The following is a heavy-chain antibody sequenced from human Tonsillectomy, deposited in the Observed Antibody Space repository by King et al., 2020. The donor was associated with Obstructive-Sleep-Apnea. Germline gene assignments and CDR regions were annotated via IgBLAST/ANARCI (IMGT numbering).Heavy chain of an antibody. CDR3: SRDRASMVRGVTLDY. D-gene: IGHD3-10*01. V-gene: IGHV3-21*01. Sequence: VQLVESGGGLVKPGGSLRLSCAASGFTFSSYSMNWVRQAPGKGLEWGSSISSSSSYIYYAESVKGRCTISRDNAKNSLYLQMNSLRAEDTAVYYCSRDRASMVRGVTLDYWGQGTLVTVSS. CDR2: ISSSSSYI. CDR1: GFTFSSYS. J-gene: IGHJ4*02.